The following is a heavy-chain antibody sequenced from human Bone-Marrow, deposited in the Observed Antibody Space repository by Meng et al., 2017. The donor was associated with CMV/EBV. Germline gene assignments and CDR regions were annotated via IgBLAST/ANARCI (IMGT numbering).Heavy chain of an antibody. D-gene: IGHD4/OR15-4a*01. CDR1: GGSISSSSYY. J-gene: IGHJ4*02. CDR2: IYYSGST. V-gene: IGHV4-39*07. Sequence: GSLRLSCTVSGGSISSSSYYWGWIRQPPGKGLEWIGSIYYSGSTYYNPSLKSRVTISVDTSKNQFSLKLSSVTAADTAVYYCAKSGSNDYWGQGTPVTVSS. CDR3: AKSGSNDY.